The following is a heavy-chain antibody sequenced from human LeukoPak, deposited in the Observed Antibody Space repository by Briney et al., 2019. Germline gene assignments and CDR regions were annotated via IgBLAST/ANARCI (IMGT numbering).Heavy chain of an antibody. D-gene: IGHD3-10*01. CDR1: GFTFMNYN. V-gene: IGHV3-30-3*01. CDR3: AEGTGSDAFDI. Sequence: GRSLRLSCAASGFTFMNYNMYWIRQAPGRGLEWVAFISYDGTTEHYADYVKGRFTISRDNSENTLYLQINSLRAEDTAMYYCAEGTGSDAFDIWGQGTMVTVSS. J-gene: IGHJ3*02. CDR2: ISYDGTTE.